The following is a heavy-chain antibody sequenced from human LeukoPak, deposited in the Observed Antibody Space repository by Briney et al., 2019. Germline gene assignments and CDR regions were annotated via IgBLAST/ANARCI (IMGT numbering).Heavy chain of an antibody. J-gene: IGHJ4*02. CDR2: IYYSGST. V-gene: IGHV4-59*01. CDR1: GGSISSYY. Sequence: SETLSLTCTVSGGSISSYYWSWIRQPPGKGLEWIGYIYYSGSTNYNPSLKSRVTISVDTSKNQFSLKLSSVTAADTAVYYCARGYFVWPLWGQGTLVTVSS. D-gene: IGHD3-9*01. CDR3: ARGYFVWPL.